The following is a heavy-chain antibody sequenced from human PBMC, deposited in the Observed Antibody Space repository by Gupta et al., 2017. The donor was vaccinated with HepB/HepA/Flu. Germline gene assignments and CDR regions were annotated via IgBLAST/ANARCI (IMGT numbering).Heavy chain of an antibody. CDR3: STDVQVWSAMDG. D-gene: IGHD3-3*01. J-gene: IGHJ6*03. CDR1: GFTFSGNA. CDR2: NGSEMSG. Sequence: EVQLLESGGGLVQPGGSLRLSCTASGFTFSGNAMTWVRQAPGRGLEWVSGNGSEMSGHDADSVRGRCIISRDNAKNTMYLQMKRLRDEDTAVYYWSTDVQVWSAMDGWGKGTTVIVSS. V-gene: IGHV3-23*01.